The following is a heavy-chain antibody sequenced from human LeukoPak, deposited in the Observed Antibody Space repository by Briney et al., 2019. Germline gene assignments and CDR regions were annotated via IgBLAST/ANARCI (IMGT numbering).Heavy chain of an antibody. CDR3: ARSPNYKGYFDY. Sequence: GGSLRLSCAASGFTFSSYEMNWVRQAPGKGLEWLSYISSFSSTIYYADSVMGRFTISRDNAKNSLYLQMNSLRAEDTAVYYCARSPNYKGYFDYWGQGTLVTVSS. CDR2: ISSFSSTI. J-gene: IGHJ4*02. CDR1: GFTFSSYE. D-gene: IGHD3-10*01. V-gene: IGHV3-48*03.